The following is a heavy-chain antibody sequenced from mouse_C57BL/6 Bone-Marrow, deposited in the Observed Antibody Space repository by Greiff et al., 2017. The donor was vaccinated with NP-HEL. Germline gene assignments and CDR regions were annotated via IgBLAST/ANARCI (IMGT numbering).Heavy chain of an antibody. J-gene: IGHJ2*01. CDR3: TTQGLLLDY. V-gene: IGHV14-4*01. Sequence: EVQLQQSGAELVRPGASVKLSCTASGFNIKDDYMHWVKQRPEQGLEWIGWIDPENGDTEYASKFQGKATITADTSSNTAYLQLSSLTSEDTAVYYCTTQGLLLDYWGQGTTLTVSS. CDR1: GFNIKDDY. D-gene: IGHD2-3*01. CDR2: IDPENGDT.